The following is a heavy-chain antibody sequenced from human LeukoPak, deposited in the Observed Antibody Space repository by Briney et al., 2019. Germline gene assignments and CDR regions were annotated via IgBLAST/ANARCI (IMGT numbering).Heavy chain of an antibody. CDR1: GGSISSFY. J-gene: IGHJ4*02. CDR3: AREDSYCSGGSCYS. D-gene: IGHD2-15*01. CDR2: NHYTGST. V-gene: IGHV4-59*12. Sequence: SETLSLTCTVSGGSISSFYWSWLRQPPGKGLEWIGYNHYTGSTNYNSSLKSRVTISVDTSKNKFSLKVSSVTAADTAVYYCAREDSYCSGGSCYSWGQGTLVTVSS.